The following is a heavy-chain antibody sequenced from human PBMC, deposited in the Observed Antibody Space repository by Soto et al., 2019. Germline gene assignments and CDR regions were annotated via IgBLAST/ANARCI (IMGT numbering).Heavy chain of an antibody. Sequence: GESLKISCKGSGYIFTTYWIGWVRQMPGRGLEWMGIIYPGDSDTRYGPSFRGQVTISVDKSISTAYLQWSSLKASDTAVYYCAKTWEASSLNWFDSWGQGTLVTVSS. CDR1: GYIFTTYW. D-gene: IGHD1-26*01. V-gene: IGHV5-51*01. CDR2: IYPGDSDT. J-gene: IGHJ5*01. CDR3: AKTWEASSLNWFDS.